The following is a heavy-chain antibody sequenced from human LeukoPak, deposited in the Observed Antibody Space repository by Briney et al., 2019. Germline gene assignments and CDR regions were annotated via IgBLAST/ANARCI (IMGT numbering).Heavy chain of an antibody. Sequence: GPSLGLSVAAPGFTFSSYAMSWVRQAPGKGLDWVSAISGSGGSTYYADSVKGRFTISRDNSKNTLYLQMNSLRAEDTAVYYCAKDLDCSSTSCDRDYWGQGTLVTVSS. D-gene: IGHD2-2*02. CDR1: GFTFSSYA. V-gene: IGHV3-23*01. CDR2: ISGSGGST. CDR3: AKDLDCSSTSCDRDY. J-gene: IGHJ4*02.